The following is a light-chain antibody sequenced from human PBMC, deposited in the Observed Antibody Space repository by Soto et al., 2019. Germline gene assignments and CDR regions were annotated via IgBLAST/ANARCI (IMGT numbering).Light chain of an antibody. V-gene: IGLV2-14*01. CDR2: EVS. J-gene: IGLJ1*01. Sequence: QSVLTQPGSVSGSPGQSITISCTGTSXDVGGYNYVSWYQQHPGKAPKLMIYEVSNRPSGVSNRFSGSKSGNTASLTISGLQAEDEADYYCSSYTSSSTPYVFGTGTKVTVL. CDR1: SXDVGGYNY. CDR3: SSYTSSSTPYV.